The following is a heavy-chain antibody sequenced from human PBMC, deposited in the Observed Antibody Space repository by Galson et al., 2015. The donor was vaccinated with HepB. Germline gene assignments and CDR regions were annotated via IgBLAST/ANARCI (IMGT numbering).Heavy chain of an antibody. Sequence: SVKVSCKASGYTFTNYFMHWVRQAPGQSLEWMGWINAGYGNTKYSQKFQGRVTITRDTSASTVYMELSSLKSEDTAIYYCARDGGTPRGTTGTTLGYWGQGSLVTVSS. J-gene: IGHJ4*02. V-gene: IGHV1-3*01. CDR1: GYTFTNYF. CDR3: ARDGGTPRGTTGTTLGY. D-gene: IGHD1-1*01. CDR2: INAGYGNT.